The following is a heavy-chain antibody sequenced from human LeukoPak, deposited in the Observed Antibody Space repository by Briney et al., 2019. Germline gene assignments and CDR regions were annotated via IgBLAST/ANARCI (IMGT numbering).Heavy chain of an antibody. J-gene: IGHJ3*02. CDR2: IYYSGST. CDR3: ARRITIFSEAFDI. CDR1: GGSISSYY. Sequence: SETLSLTCTVSGGSISSYYWSWIRQPPGKGLEWIGYIYYSGSTNYNPSLKSRVTISVDTSKNQSSLKLSSVTAADTAVYYCARRITIFSEAFDIWGQGTMVTVSS. V-gene: IGHV4-59*08. D-gene: IGHD3-9*01.